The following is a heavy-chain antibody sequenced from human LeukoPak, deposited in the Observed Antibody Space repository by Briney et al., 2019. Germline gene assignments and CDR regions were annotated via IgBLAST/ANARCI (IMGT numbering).Heavy chain of an antibody. Sequence: GGSLRLSCAASGFTFSSYGMHWVRQAPGKRLEWVAVIWYDGSNKYYADSVKGRFTISRDNSKNTLYLQMNSLRAEDTAVYYCARVRGVVMGSIDYWGQGTLVTVSS. CDR2: IWYDGSNK. J-gene: IGHJ4*02. D-gene: IGHD4-23*01. CDR1: GFTFSSYG. V-gene: IGHV3-33*01. CDR3: ARVRGVVMGSIDY.